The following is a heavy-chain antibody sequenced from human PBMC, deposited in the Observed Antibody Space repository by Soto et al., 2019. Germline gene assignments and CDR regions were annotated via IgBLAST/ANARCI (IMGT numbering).Heavy chain of an antibody. CDR1: GFTFSTYW. V-gene: IGHV3-7*01. Sequence: GGSLRLSCAASGFTFSTYWMSWVRQAPGKGLEWVANIKQDGSEDYYVDSVKGRFTISRDNAKNSLYLQMSSLRAEDTAVYYCARSSLFLEWSYYFDYWGQGTLVTVSS. CDR2: IKQDGSED. J-gene: IGHJ4*02. CDR3: ARSSLFLEWSYYFDY. D-gene: IGHD3-3*01.